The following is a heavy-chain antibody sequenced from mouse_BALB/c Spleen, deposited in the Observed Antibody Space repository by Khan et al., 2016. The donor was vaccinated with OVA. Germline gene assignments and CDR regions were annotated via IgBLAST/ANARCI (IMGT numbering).Heavy chain of an antibody. CDR3: ARLAYYYNSEGFAY. J-gene: IGHJ3*01. Sequence: EVQLVESGGDFVRPGGSLKLSCVASGFTFSTYGMSWVRQTPDKRLEWVATISTGGAYPYYPDSVKGRFTISRDNAKNTLYLQLSSLRSEDTAIYYCARLAYYYNSEGFAYWGQGTLVTVSA. D-gene: IGHD1-1*01. CDR2: ISTGGAYP. V-gene: IGHV5-6*01. CDR1: GFTFSTYG.